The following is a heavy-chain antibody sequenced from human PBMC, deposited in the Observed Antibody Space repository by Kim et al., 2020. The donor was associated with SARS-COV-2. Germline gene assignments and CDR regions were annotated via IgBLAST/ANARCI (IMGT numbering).Heavy chain of an antibody. J-gene: IGHJ3*02. D-gene: IGHD5-12*01. CDR3: ARDSSEDGYNYVPDAFDI. V-gene: IGHV3-33*08. CDR2: IWYDGSNK. Sequence: GGSLRLSCAASGFTFSSYGMHWVRQAPGKGLEWVAVIWYDGSNKYYADSVKGRFTISRDNSKNTLYLQMNSLRAEDTAVYYCARDSSEDGYNYVPDAFDIWGQGTMVTVSS. CDR1: GFTFSSYG.